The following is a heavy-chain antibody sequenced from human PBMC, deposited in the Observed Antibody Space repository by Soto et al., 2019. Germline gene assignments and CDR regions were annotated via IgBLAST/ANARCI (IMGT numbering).Heavy chain of an antibody. D-gene: IGHD3-16*01. Sequence: EVQLVESGGGLVQPGGSLRLSCAASGFTFSSYEMNWVRQAPGKGLEWVSYISSSAETIYYADSVKGRFTVSRDNAKNSLYLQMTSPRAEDTALYCCVRRGSFDCWGQGTLVTVSS. CDR2: ISSSAETI. CDR1: GFTFSSYE. CDR3: VRRGSFDC. V-gene: IGHV3-48*03. J-gene: IGHJ4*02.